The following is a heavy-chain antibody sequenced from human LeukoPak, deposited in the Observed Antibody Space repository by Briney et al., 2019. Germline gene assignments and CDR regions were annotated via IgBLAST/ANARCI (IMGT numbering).Heavy chain of an antibody. V-gene: IGHV1-69*13. CDR1: GGTFSSYA. D-gene: IGHD3-9*01. J-gene: IGHJ5*02. Sequence: GASVKVSCKASGGTFSSYAISWVRQAPGQGLEWMGGIIPIFGTANYAQKFQGRVTITADESTSTAYMELSSLRSEDTAVYYCAGGVLRYSDNWFDPWGQGTLVTVSS. CDR3: AGGVLRYSDNWFDP. CDR2: IIPIFGTA.